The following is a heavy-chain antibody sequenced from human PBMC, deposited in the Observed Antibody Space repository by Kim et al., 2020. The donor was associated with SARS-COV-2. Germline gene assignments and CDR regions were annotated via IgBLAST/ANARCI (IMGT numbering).Heavy chain of an antibody. V-gene: IGHV1-24*01. CDR2: FDREDGET. CDR1: GYTLTELS. D-gene: IGHD3-16*02. CDR3: ATDPVWGSYRYFDY. J-gene: IGHJ4*02. Sequence: ASVKVSCKVSGYTLTELSMHWVRQAPGKGLEWMGGFDREDGETIYAQKFQGRVNMTEDTSTDTAYMELNSLRSEDTAVYYCATDPVWGSYRYFDYCGQGTLVTVSS.